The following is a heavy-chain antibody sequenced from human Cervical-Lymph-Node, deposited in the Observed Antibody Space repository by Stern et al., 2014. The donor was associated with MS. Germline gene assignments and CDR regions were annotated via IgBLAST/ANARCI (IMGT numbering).Heavy chain of an antibody. V-gene: IGHV2-70*11. Sequence: ESGPALVKRTQTLTLTCSFSGFSLTSSGVSVSWIRQPPGKALEWLVRIDWGDEKYYSTSLGNRLTISKDTSENQVVLTVANMGPIDTGTYYCARTALGAWLYFDYWGQGALITVSS. CDR3: ARTALGAWLYFDY. D-gene: IGHD3-10*01. CDR1: GFSLTSSGVS. CDR2: IDWGDEK. J-gene: IGHJ4*02.